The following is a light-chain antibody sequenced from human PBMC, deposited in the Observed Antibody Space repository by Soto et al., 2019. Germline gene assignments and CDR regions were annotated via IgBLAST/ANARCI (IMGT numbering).Light chain of an antibody. Sequence: QSALTQPRSVSGSPGQSVTISCTGTSSDVGAYVYVSWYQNQPGSAPKLIIYDVYKRPSGVPDRFSGSKSGDTASLTISGLQADDVADYYCCSYAGTYTYVFGTGTKLTVL. J-gene: IGLJ1*01. CDR1: SSDVGAYVY. CDR3: CSYAGTYTYV. CDR2: DVY. V-gene: IGLV2-11*01.